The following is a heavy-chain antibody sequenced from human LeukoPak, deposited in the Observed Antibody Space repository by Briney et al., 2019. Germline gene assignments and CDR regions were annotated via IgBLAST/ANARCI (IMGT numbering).Heavy chain of an antibody. CDR1: GGSISSGDYY. Sequence: KPSETLSLTCTVSGGSISSGDYYWSWIRQPPGKGLEWIGYIYYSGSTYYNPSLKSRVTISVDTSKNQFSLKLSSVTAADTAVYYCARGRFVVVPAVQFDYWGQGTLVTVSS. V-gene: IGHV4-30-4*08. CDR2: IYYSGST. J-gene: IGHJ4*02. CDR3: ARGRFVVVPAVQFDY. D-gene: IGHD2-2*01.